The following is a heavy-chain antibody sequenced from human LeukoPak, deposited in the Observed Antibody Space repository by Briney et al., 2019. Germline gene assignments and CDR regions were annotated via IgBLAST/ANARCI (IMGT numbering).Heavy chain of an antibody. CDR3: ASWSSYSGDAFDI. D-gene: IGHD5-12*01. J-gene: IGHJ3*02. Sequence: DSVKGRFTISRDNAKNSVYLQMNSLRAEDTAVYYSASWSSYSGDAFDIWGQGTMVTVSS. V-gene: IGHV3-7*01.